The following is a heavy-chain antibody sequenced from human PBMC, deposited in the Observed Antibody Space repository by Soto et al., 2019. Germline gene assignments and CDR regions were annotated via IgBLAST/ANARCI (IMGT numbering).Heavy chain of an antibody. D-gene: IGHD2-2*01. CDR1: GFTFSSYA. J-gene: IGHJ4*02. V-gene: IGHV3-23*01. Sequence: GGSLRLSCAPSGFTFSSYAMSWVRQAPGKGLEWVSAISGSGGSTYYADSVKGRFTISRDNSKNTLYLQMNSLRAEDTAVYYCAKDKDLVPIVVVPAVTDYWGQGTLVTVSS. CDR2: ISGSGGST. CDR3: AKDKDLVPIVVVPAVTDY.